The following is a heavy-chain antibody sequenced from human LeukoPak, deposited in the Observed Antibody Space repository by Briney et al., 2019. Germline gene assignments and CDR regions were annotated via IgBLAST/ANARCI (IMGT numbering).Heavy chain of an antibody. J-gene: IGHJ4*02. Sequence: GGSLRLSCTASGFIFSNYYMAWVRPPPGRGLEGISYISADAATVKYADSVEGRFTVSRDNTQNSIYLEMSSLRVDDTAVYYCARMYSSGYYGDYFDYWGQGNLVSVSS. CDR3: ARMYSSGYYGDYFDY. D-gene: IGHD5-12*01. CDR2: ISADAATV. CDR1: GFIFSNYY. V-gene: IGHV3-11*04.